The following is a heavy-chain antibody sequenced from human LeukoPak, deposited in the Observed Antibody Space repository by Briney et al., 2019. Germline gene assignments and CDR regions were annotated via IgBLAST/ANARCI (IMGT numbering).Heavy chain of an antibody. CDR1: GYSFTSYW. Sequence: GESLKISCKGSGYSFTSYWIGWVRQMPGKGLEWMGTIYPGDSDTRYSPSFQGQVTISADKSISTAYLQWSSLKASDTAMYYCARRGITIFGVIKGAFDIWGQGTMVTVSS. CDR3: ARRGITIFGVIKGAFDI. J-gene: IGHJ3*02. D-gene: IGHD3-3*01. CDR2: IYPGDSDT. V-gene: IGHV5-51*01.